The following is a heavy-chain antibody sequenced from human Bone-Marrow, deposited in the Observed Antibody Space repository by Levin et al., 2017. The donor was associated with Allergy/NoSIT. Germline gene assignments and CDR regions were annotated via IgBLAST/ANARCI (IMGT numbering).Heavy chain of an antibody. Sequence: GGSLRLSCATSGFPFSTYGMAWVRQAPGKGLEWVASITSTSKYIHYADSVKGRFTISRDNANNSLSLQMNRLRGEDTAVYYCARAAGAAGRGGMDVWGQGTTVSVSS. V-gene: IGHV3-21*01. D-gene: IGHD6-13*01. CDR1: GFPFSTYG. CDR2: ITSTSKYI. CDR3: ARAAGAAGRGGMDV. J-gene: IGHJ6*02.